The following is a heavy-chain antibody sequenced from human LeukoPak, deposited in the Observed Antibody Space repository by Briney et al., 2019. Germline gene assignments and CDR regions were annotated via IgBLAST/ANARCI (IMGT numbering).Heavy chain of an antibody. CDR3: ARGEYYYDSSGYGVFDY. D-gene: IGHD3-22*01. Sequence: SETLSLTCTVSGGSISSSSYYWGWIRQPPGKGLEWIGSIYYSGSTYYNPSLKSRVTISVDTSKNQFSLKLSSVTAADTAVYYCARGEYYYDSSGYGVFDYWGQGTLVTVSS. CDR1: GGSISSSSYY. J-gene: IGHJ4*02. V-gene: IGHV4-39*07. CDR2: IYYSGST.